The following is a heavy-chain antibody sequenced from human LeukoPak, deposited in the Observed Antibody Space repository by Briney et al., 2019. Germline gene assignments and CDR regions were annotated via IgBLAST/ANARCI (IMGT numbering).Heavy chain of an antibody. V-gene: IGHV1-69*05. D-gene: IGHD5-24*01. CDR3: ARDLRDGYNCNWFDP. CDR1: GGTFSSYA. CDR2: IIPIFGTA. J-gene: IGHJ5*02. Sequence: SVKVSCKASGGTFSSYAISWVRQAPGQGLEWMGRIIPIFGTANYAQKFQGRVTITTDESTSTAYMELSSLRSEDTAVYYCARDLRDGYNCNWFDPWGQGTLVTVSS.